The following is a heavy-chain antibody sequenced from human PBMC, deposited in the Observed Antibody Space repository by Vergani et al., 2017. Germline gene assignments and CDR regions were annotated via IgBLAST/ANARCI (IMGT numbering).Heavy chain of an antibody. Sequence: EVQLVESGGGLVKPGGSLRLSCAASGFTFSSYSMTWVRQAPGKGLEWVSSISSSSSYIYYADSVKGRFTISRDNAKNSLYLQRNILRAEDTAVYYCARDVTMLFAFDIWGQGTMVTVSS. CDR3: ARDVTMLFAFDI. D-gene: IGHD2-21*01. J-gene: IGHJ3*02. CDR1: GFTFSSYS. V-gene: IGHV3-21*01. CDR2: ISSSSSYI.